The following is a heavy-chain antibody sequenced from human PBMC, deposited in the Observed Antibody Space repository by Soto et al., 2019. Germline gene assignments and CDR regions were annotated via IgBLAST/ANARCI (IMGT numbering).Heavy chain of an antibody. V-gene: IGHV4-59*11. CDR2: LYNSGST. Sequence: QVQLQESGPGLVKASETLSLTCTVSGGSISNHYWNWIRQSPGKGLEWIGYLYNSGSTNYNPSLKSRVSISVDTSKNQFSLRLTSVTAADTAVYYCARGSAGDYADYWGQGTLVTVSS. CDR3: ARGSAGDYADY. J-gene: IGHJ4*02. D-gene: IGHD4-17*01. CDR1: GGSISNHY.